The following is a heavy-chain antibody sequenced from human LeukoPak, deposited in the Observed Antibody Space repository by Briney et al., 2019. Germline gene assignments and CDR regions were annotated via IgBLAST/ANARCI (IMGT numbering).Heavy chain of an antibody. CDR3: ARDPDSSGWYYFDY. CDR2: ISSSSSSI. CDR1: GFTFSGHS. J-gene: IGHJ4*02. Sequence: GGSLRLSCADSGFTFSGHSMNWVRQAPGKGLEWVSFISSSSSSIYYADAVKGRFTISRDDANNSLYLQMNSLRAEDTAVYYCARDPDSSGWYYFDYWGQGSLVTVSS. D-gene: IGHD6-19*01. V-gene: IGHV3-21*06.